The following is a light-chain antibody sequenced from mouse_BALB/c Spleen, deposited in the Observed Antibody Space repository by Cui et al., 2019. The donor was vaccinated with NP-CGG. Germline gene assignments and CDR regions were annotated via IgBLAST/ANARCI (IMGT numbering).Light chain of an antibody. CDR1: TGAVTTSNY. CDR2: GTN. V-gene: IGLV1*01. CDR3: ALWYSNHWV. Sequence: QAVVPQDSELTTSPGETVTLTCRSSTGAVTTSNYANWVQEKPDHLFTGLIGGTNNRPPGVPARFSGSLIGDKAALTIIGAQTEDEAIYFCALWYSNHWVFGGGTKLTVL. J-gene: IGLJ1*01.